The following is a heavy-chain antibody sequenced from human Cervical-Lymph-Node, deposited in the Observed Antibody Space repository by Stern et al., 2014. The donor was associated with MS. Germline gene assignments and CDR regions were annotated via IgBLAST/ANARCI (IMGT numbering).Heavy chain of an antibody. V-gene: IGHV4-59*01. J-gene: IGHJ3*02. CDR3: ARVLLWFGQDAFDI. Sequence: VQLLESGPGLVKPSETLSLTCTVSGGSISSYYWSWIRQPPGKGLEWIGYIYYSGSTNYNPSLKSRVTISVDTSKNQFSLKLSSVTAADTAVYYCARVLLWFGQDAFDIWGQGTMVTVSS. D-gene: IGHD3-10*01. CDR1: GGSISSYY. CDR2: IYYSGST.